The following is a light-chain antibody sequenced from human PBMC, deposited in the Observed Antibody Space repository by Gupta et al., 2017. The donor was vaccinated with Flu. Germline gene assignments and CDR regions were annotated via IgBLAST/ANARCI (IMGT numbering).Light chain of an antibody. Sequence: DIQMTQSPSSLSASVRDGVTITCRSSQSIATYLNWYQQKPGKAPKLLIYAASSLQSGVPSRFSGSGSGTDFTLTISSLQPEDFATYYCQQSYSTPLTFGGGTKVEIK. CDR2: AAS. V-gene: IGKV1-39*01. J-gene: IGKJ4*01. CDR3: QQSYSTPLT. CDR1: QSIATY.